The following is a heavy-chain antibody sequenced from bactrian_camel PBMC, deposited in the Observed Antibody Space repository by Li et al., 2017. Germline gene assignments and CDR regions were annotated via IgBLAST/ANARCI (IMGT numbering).Heavy chain of an antibody. V-gene: IGHV3S40*01. Sequence: DVQLVESGGGLVQPGGSLRLSCAASGFAFSSYYMIWVRQAPGKGLEWVTGIYSGGGTTYYADSVKGRFTISRDNAKNTVDLQMNSLKPEDTAVFYCVRDGLARFGYWGQGTQVTVS. D-gene: IGHD7*01. J-gene: IGHJ6*01. CDR3: VRDGLARFGY. CDR1: GFAFSSYY. CDR2: IYSGGGTT.